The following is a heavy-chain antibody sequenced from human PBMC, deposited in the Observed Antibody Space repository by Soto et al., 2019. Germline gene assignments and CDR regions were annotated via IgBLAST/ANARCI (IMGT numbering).Heavy chain of an antibody. CDR1: GGSISSSNW. V-gene: IGHV4-4*02. CDR2: LYHSGST. D-gene: IGHD2-15*01. CDR3: ARDRWSGGSCYSGREWRYFDD. Sequence: QVQLQESGPGLVKPSGTLSLTCAVSGGSISSSNWWSWIREPPGKGLEWIGELYHSGSTNYNPSLMSHVTISVNKSKNQFSLKLSSVTAADTAVYYWARDRWSGGSCYSGREWRYFDDWCEGTLGTVAS. J-gene: IGHJ4*02.